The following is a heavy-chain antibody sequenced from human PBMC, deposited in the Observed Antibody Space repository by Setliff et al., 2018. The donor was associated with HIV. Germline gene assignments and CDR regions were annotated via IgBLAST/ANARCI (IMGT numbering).Heavy chain of an antibody. J-gene: IGHJ4*02. CDR3: ARGGGFWSGQLDY. CDR2: IYYSGST. V-gene: IGHV4-39*07. D-gene: IGHD3-3*01. CDR1: GGSISSSNYY. Sequence: SETLSLTCTVSGGSISSSNYYWGWIRQPPGKGLEWIGSIYYSGSTYYNPSPKSRVTISVDTSKNQFSLKLSSVTAADTAVYFCARGGGFWSGQLDYWGQGTLVTVSS.